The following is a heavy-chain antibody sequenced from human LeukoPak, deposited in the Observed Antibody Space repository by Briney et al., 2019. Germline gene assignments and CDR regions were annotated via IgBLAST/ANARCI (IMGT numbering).Heavy chain of an antibody. CDR1: GGTFSSYA. Sequence: SVKVSCKASGGTFSSYAISWVRRAPGQGLEWMGGIIPIFGTANYAQKFQGRVTITADESTSTAYMELSSLRSEDTAVYYCAPIAAAGKEEYYFDYWGQGTLVTVSS. J-gene: IGHJ4*02. CDR3: APIAAAGKEEYYFDY. CDR2: IIPIFGTA. V-gene: IGHV1-69*13. D-gene: IGHD6-13*01.